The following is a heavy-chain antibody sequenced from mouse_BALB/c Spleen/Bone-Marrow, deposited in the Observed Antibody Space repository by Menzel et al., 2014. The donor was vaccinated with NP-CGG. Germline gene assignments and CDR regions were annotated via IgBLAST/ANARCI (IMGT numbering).Heavy chain of an antibody. Sequence: QVQLKESGAELVRPGASVKLSCKTSGYTFTSYWINWVKQRPGQGLEWIGNIYPSDNYTNYNQKFKDKATLTVDISSTTAYMQLSSPTSEDPAVYYCTRTYEYFDYWGQGTTLTVSS. CDR1: GYTFTSYW. D-gene: IGHD2-3*01. V-gene: IGHV1-69*02. CDR3: TRTYEYFDY. CDR2: IYPSDNYT. J-gene: IGHJ2*01.